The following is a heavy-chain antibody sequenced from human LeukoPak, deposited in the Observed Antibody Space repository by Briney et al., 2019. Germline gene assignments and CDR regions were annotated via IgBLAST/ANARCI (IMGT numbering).Heavy chain of an antibody. V-gene: IGHV1-69*04. CDR1: GGTFSSYA. CDR3: ARVGSKDYYYGMDV. CDR2: IIPILGIA. J-gene: IGHJ6*02. Sequence: SVKVSCKASGGTFSSYAISWVRQAPGQGLEWMGRIIPILGIANYAQKFQGRVTITADKSTSTAYMELSSLRSEDTAVYYCARVGSKDYYYGMDVWGQGTTVTASS. D-gene: IGHD1-1*01.